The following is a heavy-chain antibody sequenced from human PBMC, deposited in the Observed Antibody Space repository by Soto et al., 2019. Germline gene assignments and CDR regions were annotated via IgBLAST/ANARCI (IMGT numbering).Heavy chain of an antibody. D-gene: IGHD5-18*01. V-gene: IGHV4-4*02. J-gene: IGHJ5*02. CDR1: GGSISSSNW. Sequence: SETLSLTCAVSGGSISSSNWWSWVRQPPGKGLEWIGEIYHSGSTNYNPSLKSRVTISVDKSKNQFSLKLSSVTAADTAVYYCSKDSGYNYGYFRWFDPWGQGTLVTVSS. CDR3: SKDSGYNYGYFRWFDP. CDR2: IYHSGST.